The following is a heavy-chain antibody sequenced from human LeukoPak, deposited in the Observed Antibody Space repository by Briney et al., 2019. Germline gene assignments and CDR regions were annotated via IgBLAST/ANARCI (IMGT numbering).Heavy chain of an antibody. CDR1: GGSFSGYY. Sequence: TSETLSLTCAVYGGSFSGYYWSWIRQPPGKGLEWIGEINHSGSTNYNPSLKSRVTISVDTSKNQFSLKLSSVTAADTAVYYCARGLKEGRDVVVPAAIREADSITILAGFDYWGQGTLVTVSS. CDR3: ARGLKEGRDVVVPAAIREADSITILAGFDY. CDR2: INHSGST. V-gene: IGHV4-34*01. J-gene: IGHJ4*02. D-gene: IGHD2-2*02.